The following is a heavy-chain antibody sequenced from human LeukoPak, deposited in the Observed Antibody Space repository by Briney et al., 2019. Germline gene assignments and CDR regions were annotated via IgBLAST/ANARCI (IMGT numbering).Heavy chain of an antibody. Sequence: PGGSLRLSCAAPGIPFSSFGMHWLRQAPGKGLEWVAFIWYDGSNKYYADSVKGRFTISRDNSKNTQYLQMNSLRADDAAVYYCAKGRGGGSGWNRDAFDIWGQGTMVTVSS. V-gene: IGHV3-30*02. CDR3: AKGRGGGSGWNRDAFDI. D-gene: IGHD6-19*01. J-gene: IGHJ3*02. CDR2: IWYDGSNK. CDR1: GIPFSSFG.